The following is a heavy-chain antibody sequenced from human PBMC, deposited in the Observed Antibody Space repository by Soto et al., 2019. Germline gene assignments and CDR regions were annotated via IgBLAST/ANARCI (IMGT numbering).Heavy chain of an antibody. Sequence: GGSLRLSCAASGFTFSNAWMRWVRQAPGKGLEWVGRIKSKTDGGTTDYAAPVKARFTISRDDSKNTLYLQMNSLKTEDTAVYYCTTHLLTYYYDSSGPDYWGQGTLVTVSS. J-gene: IGHJ4*02. CDR3: TTHLLTYYYDSSGPDY. CDR2: IKSKTDGGTT. CDR1: GFTFSNAW. V-gene: IGHV3-15*01. D-gene: IGHD3-22*01.